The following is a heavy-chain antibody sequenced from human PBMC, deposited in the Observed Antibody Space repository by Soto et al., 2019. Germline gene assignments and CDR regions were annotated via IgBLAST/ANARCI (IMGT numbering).Heavy chain of an antibody. D-gene: IGHD5-18*01. Sequence: LRLSCAASGFTVSSDYMSWVRQAPGKGLEWVSVIYSGGSTYYADSVKGRFTISRDNSKNTLYLQMNSLRAEDTAVYYCARDGGYSYGLDYWGQGTLVTVSS. CDR1: GFTVSSDY. J-gene: IGHJ4*02. V-gene: IGHV3-53*01. CDR2: IYSGGST. CDR3: ARDGGYSYGLDY.